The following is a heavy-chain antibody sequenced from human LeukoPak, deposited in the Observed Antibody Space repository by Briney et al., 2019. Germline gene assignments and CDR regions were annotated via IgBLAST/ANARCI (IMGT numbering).Heavy chain of an antibody. J-gene: IGHJ5*02. CDR2: IYWDDDK. V-gene: IGHV2-5*08. D-gene: IGHD6-19*01. CDR3: AHYSSGWYGEFDP. CDR1: GGSISSYYW. Sequence: TLSLTCTVSGGSISSYYWSWIRQPPGKALEWLALIYWDDDKRYSPSLKSRLTITKDTSKNQVVLTMTNMDPVDTATYYCAHYSSGWYGEFDPWGQGTLVTVSS.